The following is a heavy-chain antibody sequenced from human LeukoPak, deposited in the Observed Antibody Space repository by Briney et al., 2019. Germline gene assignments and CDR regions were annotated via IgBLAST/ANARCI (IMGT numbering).Heavy chain of an antibody. D-gene: IGHD2-21*02. CDR2: IYPGDSDT. V-gene: IGHV5-51*01. Sequence: GESLKISCKGSGYSFTSYWIGWVRQMPGKGLEWMGIIYPGDSDTRYSPSFQGQVTISADKSISTAYLQWSSLKASDTAMYYCARRALHGGDYPQNWFDPWGQGTLVTVSS. CDR3: ARRALHGGDYPQNWFDP. J-gene: IGHJ5*02. CDR1: GYSFTSYW.